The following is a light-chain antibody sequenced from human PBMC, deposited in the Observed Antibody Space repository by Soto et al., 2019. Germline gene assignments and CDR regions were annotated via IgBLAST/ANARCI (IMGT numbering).Light chain of an antibody. V-gene: IGKV1-16*01. CDR2: SAS. CDR3: QQYNSYSWT. Sequence: IQLTQSPSSLSASVGDRVTITCRASQDINKFLAWFQQKPGKAPNLLIFSASTLQSAVPSRFSGGGSGTDFTLTINSLQPEDFATYYCQQYNSYSWTFGQGTKVEIK. CDR1: QDINKF. J-gene: IGKJ1*01.